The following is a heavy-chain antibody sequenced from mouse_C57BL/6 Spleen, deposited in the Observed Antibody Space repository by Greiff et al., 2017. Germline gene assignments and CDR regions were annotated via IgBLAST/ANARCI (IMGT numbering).Heavy chain of an antibody. CDR1: GFSLTSYG. J-gene: IGHJ2*01. D-gene: IGHD2-4*01. Sequence: QVQLKESGPGLVQPSQSLSITCTVSGFSLTSYGVHWVRQSPGKGLEWLGVIWSGGSTAYNADFISRLSISKDNSNSQVFFKMNSLQADDTAIYYCARSHPVCYDCAYYFDYWGQGTTLTVSS. CDR2: IWSGGST. V-gene: IGHV2-2*01. CDR3: ARSHPVCYDCAYYFDY.